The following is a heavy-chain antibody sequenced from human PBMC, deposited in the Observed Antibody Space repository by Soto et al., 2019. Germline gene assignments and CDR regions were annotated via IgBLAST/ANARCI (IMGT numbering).Heavy chain of an antibody. CDR3: ARDGGDGYNSYYYYGMDV. D-gene: IGHD5-12*01. CDR2: ISYDGSNK. V-gene: IGHV3-30-3*01. J-gene: IGHJ6*02. CDR1: GFTFSSYA. Sequence: QVQLVESGGGVVQPGRSLRLSCAASGFTFSSYAMHWVRQAPGKGLEWVAVISYDGSNKYYADSVKGRFTISRDNSKNTLYLQMNSLRAEDTAVYYCARDGGDGYNSYYYYGMDVWGQATTVTVSS.